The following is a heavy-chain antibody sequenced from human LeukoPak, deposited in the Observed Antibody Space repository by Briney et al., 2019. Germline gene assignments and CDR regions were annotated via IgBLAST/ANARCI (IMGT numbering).Heavy chain of an antibody. V-gene: IGHV3-30*18. Sequence: GRSLRLSCAASGFTFSSYGMHGVRQAPGKGVEGVAVISYDGSNKYYADSVKGRFTISRDNSKNTLYLQMNSLRAEDTAVYYCAKDLQGYFDYWGQGTLVAVSS. CDR3: AKDLQGYFDY. J-gene: IGHJ4*02. CDR1: GFTFSSYG. CDR2: ISYDGSNK.